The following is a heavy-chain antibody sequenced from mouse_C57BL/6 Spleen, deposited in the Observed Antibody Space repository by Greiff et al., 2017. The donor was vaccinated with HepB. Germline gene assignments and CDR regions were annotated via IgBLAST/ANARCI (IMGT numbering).Heavy chain of an antibody. CDR1: GYTFTDYY. V-gene: IGHV1-26*01. J-gene: IGHJ4*01. CDR3: AIHYYGSSYDAMDY. Sequence: VHVKQSGPELVKPGASVKISCKASGYTFTDYYMNWVKQSHGKSLEWIGDINPNNGGTSYNQKFKGKATLTVDKSSSTAYMELRSLTSEDSAVYYCAIHYYGSSYDAMDYWGQGTSVTVSS. D-gene: IGHD1-1*01. CDR2: INPNNGGT.